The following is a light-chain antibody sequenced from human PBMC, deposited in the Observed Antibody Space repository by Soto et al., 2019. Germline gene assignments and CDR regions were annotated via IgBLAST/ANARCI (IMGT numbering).Light chain of an antibody. J-gene: IGKJ1*01. CDR1: QSINNYF. Sequence: EIVLTQSPGTLSLSPGETATLSCRASQSINNYFLAWHQQRPGQAPRLLIFRASQRASGIPDRFRGSGSGTDFTLTITRLEPEDFAVDYCQQYTHAPRTFGQGTKVEIK. V-gene: IGKV3-20*01. CDR2: RAS. CDR3: QQYTHAPRT.